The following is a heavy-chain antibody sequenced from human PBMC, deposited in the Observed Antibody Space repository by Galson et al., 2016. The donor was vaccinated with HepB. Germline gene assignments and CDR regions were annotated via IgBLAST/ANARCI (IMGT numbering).Heavy chain of an antibody. CDR2: IVVGNDET. CDR1: GFSFSRSA. Sequence: SVKVSCKASGFSFSRSAIQWVRQARGRRPEWIGRIVVGNDETIHAEKFAERVTMTTDPSTDTAHMELSSLTPDDTAVYYCSAESPYPLLSKYNGMDVWGQGTAVIVS. CDR3: SAESPYPLLSKYNGMDV. J-gene: IGHJ6*02. D-gene: IGHD1-14*01. V-gene: IGHV1-58*02.